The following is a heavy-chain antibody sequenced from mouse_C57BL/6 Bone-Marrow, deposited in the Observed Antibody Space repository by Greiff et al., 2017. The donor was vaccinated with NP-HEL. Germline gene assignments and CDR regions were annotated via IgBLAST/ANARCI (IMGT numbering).Heavy chain of an antibody. J-gene: IGHJ3*01. Sequence: EVKLMESGGGLVQPGGSLKLSCAASGFTFSDYYMYWVRQTPEKRLEWVAYISNGGGSTYYPDTVKGRFTISRDNDKNTLYLQMSRLKSKDTSMYDCARHGYYDPAWFAYWGQGTLVTVSA. CDR1: GFTFSDYY. D-gene: IGHD2-4*01. V-gene: IGHV5-12*01. CDR3: ARHGYYDPAWFAY. CDR2: ISNGGGST.